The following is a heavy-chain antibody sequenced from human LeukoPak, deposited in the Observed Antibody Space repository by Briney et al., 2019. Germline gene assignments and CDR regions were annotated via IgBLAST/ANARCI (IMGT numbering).Heavy chain of an antibody. Sequence: SETLPLTCTVTGGFISSYYWSWIRQPPGKGLEWIGYIYYSGSTNYNPSLKSRVTISVDTSKNQFSLKLSSVTAADTAVYYCARESDVGYFDYWGQGTLVTVSS. D-gene: IGHD1-26*01. J-gene: IGHJ4*02. CDR3: ARESDVGYFDY. CDR1: GGFISSYY. V-gene: IGHV4-59*12. CDR2: IYYSGST.